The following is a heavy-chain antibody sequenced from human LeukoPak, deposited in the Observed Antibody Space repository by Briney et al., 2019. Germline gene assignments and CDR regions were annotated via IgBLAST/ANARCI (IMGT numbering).Heavy chain of an antibody. CDR1: GFTFDDYA. CDR3: SKDTRDILTGYYNTAFDY. Sequence: GGSLRLSCAASGFTFDDYAMHWVRQAPGKGLEWVSGISWNSGTIGYADSVKGRFTISRDNGKKSLFLQMNSLRAEDTALYYCSKDTRDILTGYYNTAFDYWGQGTLVTVSS. V-gene: IGHV3-9*01. D-gene: IGHD3-9*01. CDR2: ISWNSGTI. J-gene: IGHJ4*02.